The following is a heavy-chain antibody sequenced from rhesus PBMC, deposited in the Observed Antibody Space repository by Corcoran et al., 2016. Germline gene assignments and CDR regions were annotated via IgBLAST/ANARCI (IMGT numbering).Heavy chain of an antibody. V-gene: IGHV4-73*01. CDR2: IYGNSAST. CDR1: GGSISGYYY. D-gene: IGHD6-25*01. CDR3: AREGIAAAGTGYYGLDS. J-gene: IGHJ6*01. Sequence: QVQLRQWGEGLVKPSETLSLTCAVYGGSISGYYYWSWIRQPPGKGLEWIGNIYGNSASTNYNPSLKNRVTISKDTSKNQFSLKLSSVTAADTAVYYCAREGIAAAGTGYYGLDSWGQGVVVTVSS.